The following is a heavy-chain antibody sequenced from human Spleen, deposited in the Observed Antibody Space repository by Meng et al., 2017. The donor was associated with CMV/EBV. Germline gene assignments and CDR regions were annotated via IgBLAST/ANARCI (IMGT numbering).Heavy chain of an antibody. CDR2: ISGNTGFT. J-gene: IGHJ6*02. D-gene: IGHD2-21*02. V-gene: IGHV3-9*01. CDR3: AKGGGERVTFDAMDV. CDR1: GFTFDDFA. Sequence: SLKISCAASGFTFDDFAMHWVRQTPGEGLQCVSGISGNTGFTGYADSVKGRFTISRDNAKKTLSLQISTLRPEHTALYYCAKGGGERVTFDAMDVWGQGTTVTVSS.